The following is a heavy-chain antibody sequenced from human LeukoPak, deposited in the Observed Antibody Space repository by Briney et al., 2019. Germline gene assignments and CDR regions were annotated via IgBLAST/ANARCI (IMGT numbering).Heavy chain of an antibody. CDR2: ISSSSTI. Sequence: GGSLRLSCAASGFTFSSYSMNWVRQAPGKGLEWVSYISSSSTIYYADFVKGGFTISRANAKNSLYLQMNSMRAEETAVYYCARDSRRSGGSCYAFDYWGQGTLVTVSS. V-gene: IGHV3-48*01. D-gene: IGHD2-15*01. J-gene: IGHJ4*02. CDR3: ARDSRRSGGSCYAFDY. CDR1: GFTFSSYS.